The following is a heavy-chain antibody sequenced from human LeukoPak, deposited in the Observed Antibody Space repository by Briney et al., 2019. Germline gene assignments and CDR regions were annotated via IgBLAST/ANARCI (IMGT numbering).Heavy chain of an antibody. V-gene: IGHV1-8*03. CDR3: ARGKVGATDVGDY. Sequence: ASVKVSCKASGYTFTSFGITWVRQAPGQGLEWMGWMNPNSGNTGYAQKFQGRVTITRNTSISTAYMELSSLRSEDTAVYYCARGKVGATDVGDYWGQGTLVTVSS. D-gene: IGHD1-26*01. J-gene: IGHJ4*02. CDR1: GYTFTSFG. CDR2: MNPNSGNT.